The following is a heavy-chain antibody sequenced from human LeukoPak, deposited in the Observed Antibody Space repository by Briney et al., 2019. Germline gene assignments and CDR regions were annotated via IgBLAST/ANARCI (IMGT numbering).Heavy chain of an antibody. CDR2: INHSGST. CDR1: GGSFSGYY. Sequence: SETPSLTCAVYGGSFSGYYWSWIRQPPGKGLEWIGEINHSGSTNYNPSLKSRVTISVDTSKNQFSLKLSSVTAADTAVYYCARGALYYYGMDVWGQGTTVTVSS. CDR3: ARGALYYYGMDV. V-gene: IGHV4-34*01. J-gene: IGHJ6*02.